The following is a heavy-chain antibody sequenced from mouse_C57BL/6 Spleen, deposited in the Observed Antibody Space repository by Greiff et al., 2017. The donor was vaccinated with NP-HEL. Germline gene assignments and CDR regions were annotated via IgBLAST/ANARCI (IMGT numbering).Heavy chain of an antibody. CDR3: AKYGPWYFDV. Sequence: VQLQQSGAELARPGASVKLSCKASGYTFTSYGISWVKQRTGQGLEWIGEIYPRSGNTYYNEKFKGKDTLTADKSSSTAYMELRSLTSEDSAVYFCAKYGPWYFDVWGTGTTVTVSS. J-gene: IGHJ1*03. CDR1: GYTFTSYG. V-gene: IGHV1-81*01. D-gene: IGHD2-10*02. CDR2: IYPRSGNT.